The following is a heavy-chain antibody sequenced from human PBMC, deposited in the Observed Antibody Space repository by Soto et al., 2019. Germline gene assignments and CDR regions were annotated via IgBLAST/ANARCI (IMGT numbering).Heavy chain of an antibody. V-gene: IGHV1-2*02. CDR2: INPNSGGT. Sequence: SRKASGYTFTCYYMHWVRQAPGQGREWMGWINPNSGGTNYAQKFQGRVTMTRDTSISTAYMELSRLRSDDTAVYYCARVRGVAVAGRLTFYGMDVWGQGTTVTVSS. J-gene: IGHJ6*02. D-gene: IGHD6-19*01. CDR1: GYTFTCYY. CDR3: ARVRGVAVAGRLTFYGMDV.